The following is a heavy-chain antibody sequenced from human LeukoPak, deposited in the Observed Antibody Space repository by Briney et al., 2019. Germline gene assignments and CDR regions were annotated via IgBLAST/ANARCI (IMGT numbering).Heavy chain of an antibody. CDR3: ARSSYCSSTSCPSDFDY. CDR1: GYTFTSYG. D-gene: IGHD2-2*01. V-gene: IGHV1-18*01. J-gene: IGHJ4*02. Sequence: ASVKVSCKASGYTFTSYGISWVRQAPGQGLEWMGWISAYNGNTNYAQKLQGRVTMTTDTSTSTAYMELRSLRSDDTAVYYCARSSYCSSTSCPSDFDYWGQGTLGTVSS. CDR2: ISAYNGNT.